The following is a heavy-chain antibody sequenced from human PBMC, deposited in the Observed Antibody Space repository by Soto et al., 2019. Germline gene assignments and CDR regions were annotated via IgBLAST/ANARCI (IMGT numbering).Heavy chain of an antibody. CDR1: GFTFSSYA. Sequence: GGSLRLSCSASGFTFSSYAMHWVRQAPGKGLEYVSAISSNGGSTYYADSVKGRFTISRDNSKNTLYLQMSSLRAEDTAVYYCVKGYNVLPKYYFDYWGQGTLVTVSS. CDR2: ISSNGGST. V-gene: IGHV3-64D*08. J-gene: IGHJ4*02. D-gene: IGHD1-1*01. CDR3: VKGYNVLPKYYFDY.